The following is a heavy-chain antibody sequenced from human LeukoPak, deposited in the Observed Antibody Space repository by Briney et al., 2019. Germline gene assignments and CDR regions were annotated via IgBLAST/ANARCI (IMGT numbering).Heavy chain of an antibody. CDR2: INYSGGST. Sequence: GGSLRLSCAASGFTFSSYAMSGVRQAPGKGLEWVSAINYSGGSTYYADSVKGGFTISRDNSKNTLYLQMNSLRAEDTAVYYCAKRPARYYDSSGPLDYWGQGTLVTVSS. V-gene: IGHV3-23*01. CDR3: AKRPARYYDSSGPLDY. D-gene: IGHD3-22*01. J-gene: IGHJ4*02. CDR1: GFTFSSYA.